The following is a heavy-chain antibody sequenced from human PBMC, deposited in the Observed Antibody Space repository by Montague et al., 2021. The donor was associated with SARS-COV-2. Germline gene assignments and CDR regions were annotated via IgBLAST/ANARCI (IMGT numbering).Heavy chain of an antibody. V-gene: IGHV3-48*03. D-gene: IGHD1-26*01. Sequence: GGIIYYADFVEGRFTISSDNAKNSLYLHMNSLRVGDTAVYYCATFALGLFDHGMDVWGQVTTVTGSS. J-gene: IGHJ6*02. CDR2: GGII. CDR3: ATFALGLFDHGMDV.